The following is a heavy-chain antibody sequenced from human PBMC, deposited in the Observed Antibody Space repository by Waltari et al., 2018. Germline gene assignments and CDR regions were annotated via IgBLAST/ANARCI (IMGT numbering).Heavy chain of an antibody. CDR2: TYYRSKWYS. CDR1: GDIVSSNSAL. J-gene: IGHJ4*02. V-gene: IGHV6-1*01. Sequence: QVQLQQSGPGLVKPSQTLSLTCPLSGDIVSSNSALWTWIRQSPSRGLEWLGRTYYRSKWYSDSAVSVKSRITINPDTSKNQFSLQLNSVTPEDTAVYYCARGGFGFNAGRFDSWGRGTLVTVTS. CDR3: ARGGFGFNAGRFDS. D-gene: IGHD3-10*01.